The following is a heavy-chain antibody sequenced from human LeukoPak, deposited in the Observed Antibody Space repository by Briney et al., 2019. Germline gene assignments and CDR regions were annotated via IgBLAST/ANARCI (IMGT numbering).Heavy chain of an antibody. D-gene: IGHD3-16*01. V-gene: IGHV4-4*07. J-gene: IGHJ5*02. CDR3: ARALFLGGVWLFDP. Sequence: SETLSLTCTVSGGSISSYYWSWIRQPAGKGLEWIGRIYTSGSTNYNPSLKSRVTMSVDTSKNQFSPKLSSVTAADTAVYYCARALFLGGVWLFDPWGQGTLVTVSS. CDR2: IYTSGST. CDR1: GGSISSYY.